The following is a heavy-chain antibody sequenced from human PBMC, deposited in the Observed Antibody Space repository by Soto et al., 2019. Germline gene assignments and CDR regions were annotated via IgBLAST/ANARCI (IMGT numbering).Heavy chain of an antibody. J-gene: IGHJ4*02. CDR1: GYTFTSYA. Sequence: GASVKVSCKASGYTFTSYAMHWVRQAPGQRLEWMGWINAGNGNTKYSQKFQGRVTITRDTSASTAYMELSSLRSEDTAVYYCAREGGGGYWNELDYWGQGTLVTVSS. D-gene: IGHD2-21*01. V-gene: IGHV1-3*01. CDR2: INAGNGNT. CDR3: AREGGGGYWNELDY.